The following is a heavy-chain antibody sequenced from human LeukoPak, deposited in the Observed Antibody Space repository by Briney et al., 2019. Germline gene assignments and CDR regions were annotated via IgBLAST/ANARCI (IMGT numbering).Heavy chain of an antibody. D-gene: IGHD3-16*01. CDR2: MNPNSGNT. Sequence: ASVKVSCKASGYTFTSYDINWVRQATGQGLEWMGWMNPNSGNTGYAQKFQGRVTMTRNTSISTAYMELSSLRSEDTAVYYCARGLYDYVWTYYYYGMDVWGQGTTVTVSS. J-gene: IGHJ6*02. CDR1: GYTFTSYD. V-gene: IGHV1-8*01. CDR3: ARGLYDYVWTYYYYGMDV.